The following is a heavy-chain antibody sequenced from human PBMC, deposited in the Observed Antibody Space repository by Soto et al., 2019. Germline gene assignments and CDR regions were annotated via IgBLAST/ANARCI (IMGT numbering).Heavy chain of an antibody. CDR3: SYGSSFDY. V-gene: IGHV4-61*01. D-gene: IGHD3-10*01. CDR1: GASLRSGSYY. CDR2: ISHSGRT. J-gene: IGHJ4*02. Sequence: SETLSLTCTVSGASLRSGSYYWSWIRQPPGKGLEWIGYISHSGRTNYDPSLKSRLTMSVDTSQNQFSLQLNSVTAADAAVYYCSYGSSFDYWGQGTLVTVSS.